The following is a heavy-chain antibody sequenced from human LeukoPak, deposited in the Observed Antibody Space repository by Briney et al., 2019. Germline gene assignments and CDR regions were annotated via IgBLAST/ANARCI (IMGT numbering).Heavy chain of an antibody. CDR2: INPSGGST. J-gene: IGHJ4*02. D-gene: IGHD3-22*01. CDR1: GYTFTSYY. CDR3: AKDPNLYYYDSSGYYWGDC. V-gene: IGHV1-46*01. Sequence: ASVKVSCKASGYTFTSYYMHWVRQAPGQGLEWMGIINPSGGSTSYAQKFQGRVTMTRDTSTSTVYMELSSLRSEDTAVYYCAKDPNLYYYDSSGYYWGDCWGQGTLVTVSS.